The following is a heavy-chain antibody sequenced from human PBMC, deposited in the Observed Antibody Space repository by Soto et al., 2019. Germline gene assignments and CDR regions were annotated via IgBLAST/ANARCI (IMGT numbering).Heavy chain of an antibody. CDR1: GGSISSGGYY. CDR3: ARDTRYYYDSSTECARHTIDY. J-gene: IGHJ4*02. V-gene: IGHV4-31*03. CDR2: IYYSGST. D-gene: IGHD3-22*01. Sequence: QVQLQESGPGLVKPSQTLSLTCTVSGGSISSGGYYWSWIRQHPGKGLEWIGYIYYSGSTYYNPSLKSRVTISVDTSKNQFSLKLSSVTAADTAVYYCARDTRYYYDSSTECARHTIDYWGQGTLVTVSS.